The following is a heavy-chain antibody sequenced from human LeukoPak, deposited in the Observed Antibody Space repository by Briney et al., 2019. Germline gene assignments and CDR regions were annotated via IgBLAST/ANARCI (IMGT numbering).Heavy chain of an antibody. D-gene: IGHD3-10*01. CDR2: ISSSSSTI. CDR3: ARASDYYYGSGSYY. Sequence: RCLRLSCAASGFTFSSYSMNSVRQAPGQGLGWGSYISSSSSTIYSANSVPSRFAISRDNAKNPLYLQMNSLRAEDTAGYYWARASDYYYGSGSYYWGQGTLVTVSS. CDR1: GFTFSSYS. J-gene: IGHJ4*02. V-gene: IGHV3-48*01.